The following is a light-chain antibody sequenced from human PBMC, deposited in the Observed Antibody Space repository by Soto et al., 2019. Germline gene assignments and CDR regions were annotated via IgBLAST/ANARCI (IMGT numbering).Light chain of an antibody. CDR3: QQYNNWPLT. V-gene: IGKV3D-15*01. Sequence: EIVLTQSPGTLSLSPGERATLSCRARQSVSSGNLAWYQQKPGQAPGLLISGASTRATGVPARFSGSGSGTEFTLTITSLQSEDFAVYCCQQYNNWPLTFGPGTRLEIK. CDR2: GAS. CDR1: QSVSSGN. J-gene: IGKJ5*01.